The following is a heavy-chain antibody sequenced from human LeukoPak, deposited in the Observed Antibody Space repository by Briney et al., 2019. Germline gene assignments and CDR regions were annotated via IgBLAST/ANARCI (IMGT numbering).Heavy chain of an antibody. CDR2: IIPIFGTA. CDR1: GGTFSSYA. J-gene: IGHJ3*02. V-gene: IGHV1-69*13. CDR3: ARDRALGGKAEDAFDI. D-gene: IGHD4-23*01. Sequence: SVKVSCKASGGTFSSYAISWVRQAPGQGLEWIGGIIPIFGTANYAHKFQGRVTITADESTSTAYMELSSLRSEDTAVYYCARDRALGGKAEDAFDIWGQGTMVTVSS.